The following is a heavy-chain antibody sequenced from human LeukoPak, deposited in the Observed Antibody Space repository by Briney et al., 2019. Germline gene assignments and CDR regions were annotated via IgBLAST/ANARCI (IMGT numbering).Heavy chain of an antibody. V-gene: IGHV3-64D*09. D-gene: IGHD3-22*01. CDR1: GFTFSNYA. CDR2: ISSNGGST. J-gene: IGHJ4*02. Sequence: TGGSLRLSCSASGFTFSNYAMHWVRQAPGKGLEYVSAISSNGGSTYYADSVKGRFTISRDNSKNMLYLQMSSLRAEDTAIYYCVISRSGYHNFDSWGQGTLVTVSS. CDR3: VISRSGYHNFDS.